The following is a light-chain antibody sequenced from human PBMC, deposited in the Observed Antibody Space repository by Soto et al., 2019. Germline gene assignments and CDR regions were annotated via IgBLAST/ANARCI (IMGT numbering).Light chain of an antibody. Sequence: DVQMTQSPSSLSASVGDRVTITCQASQDIRNYLNWYQQKPGKAPKLLIYKASTLEGGVPSRFSGSGSGTEFTLTISSLQPDDFATYYCQHYNSYSEAFGQGTKVDIK. CDR1: QDIRNY. J-gene: IGKJ1*01. CDR3: QHYNSYSEA. V-gene: IGKV1-5*03. CDR2: KAS.